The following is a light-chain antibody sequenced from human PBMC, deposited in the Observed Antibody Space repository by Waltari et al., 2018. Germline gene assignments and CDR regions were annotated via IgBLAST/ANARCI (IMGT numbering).Light chain of an antibody. V-gene: IGKV4-1*01. CDR2: WAS. CDR1: QSVLYSSNNKNN. J-gene: IGKJ1*01. Sequence: DIVMTQSPASLAVSLGERATINCKSSQSVLYSSNNKNNLAWYQQKPGQAPKLLIYWASTRESGVPDRFSGSGSGTDFTLTISSLQAEDVAVYYCQQYYSTPSFGLGTKVEIK. CDR3: QQYYSTPS.